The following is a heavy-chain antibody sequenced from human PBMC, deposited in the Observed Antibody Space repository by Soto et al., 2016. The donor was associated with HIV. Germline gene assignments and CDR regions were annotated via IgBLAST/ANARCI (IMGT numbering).Heavy chain of an antibody. CDR2: IYSGGST. CDR1: GFTVSSNY. CDR3: ARVWYSSSWYLDY. D-gene: IGHD6-13*01. Sequence: EVQLVESGGGLVQPGRSLRLSCAASGFTVSSNYMSWVRQAPGKGLEWVSVIYSGGSTYYADSVKGRFTISRDNSKNTLYLQMNSLRAEDTAVYYCARVWYSSSWYLDYWGQGTLVTVSS. V-gene: IGHV3-66*01. J-gene: IGHJ4*02.